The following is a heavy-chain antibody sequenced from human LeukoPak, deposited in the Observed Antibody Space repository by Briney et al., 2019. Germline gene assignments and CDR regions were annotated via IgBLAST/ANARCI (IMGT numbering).Heavy chain of an antibody. CDR1: RYTFTGHY. CDR3: ARDCRRVNNTACLTLDT. CDR2: ICVYNDNT. Sequence: ASVTVSCMASRYTFTGHYMHWVRQAPRPGLEWMGWICVYNDNTNYAQNLQGRVTLTTDTFTNTAFMELRSLRSDDTAVNYCARDCRRVNNTACLTLDTWGQGTLVTVSS. J-gene: IGHJ5*02. D-gene: IGHD3-10*01. V-gene: IGHV1-18*04.